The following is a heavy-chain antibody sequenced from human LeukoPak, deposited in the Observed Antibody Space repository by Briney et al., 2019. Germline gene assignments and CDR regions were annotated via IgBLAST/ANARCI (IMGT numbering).Heavy chain of an antibody. J-gene: IGHJ4*02. V-gene: IGHV3-7*01. CDR3: AREWSSGRSFLHDY. Sequence: GGSLRLSCAASGFTYSSYWMSWVRQAPGKGLEWGANIKQDGSEEYYVDSVKGRFTISRDNAKNSLYLQMNSLRAEDTAVYYCAREWSSGRSFLHDYWGQGTLVTVSS. CDR1: GFTYSSYW. D-gene: IGHD6-19*01. CDR2: IKQDGSEE.